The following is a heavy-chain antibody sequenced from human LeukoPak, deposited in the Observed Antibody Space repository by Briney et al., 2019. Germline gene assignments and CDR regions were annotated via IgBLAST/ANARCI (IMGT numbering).Heavy chain of an antibody. CDR1: GGSISSGNYY. CDR3: ARDRPLFEQGYYYGMDV. Sequence: PSETLSLTCTVSGGSISSGNYYWSWIRQHPGKGVEWIGYIYYSGSAYYNPSLKSRVTISVNTSKNQFSLKLSSVTAADTAVYYCARDRPLFEQGYYYGMDVWGQGTTVTVSS. D-gene: IGHD6-6*01. J-gene: IGHJ6*02. CDR2: IYYSGSA. V-gene: IGHV4-31*03.